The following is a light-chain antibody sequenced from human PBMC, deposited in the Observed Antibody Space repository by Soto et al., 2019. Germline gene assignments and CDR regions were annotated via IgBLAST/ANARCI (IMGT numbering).Light chain of an antibody. Sequence: DIRITQSPSTLSASVGDRVTITCRASQSISSYLNWYQQKPGKAPKLLIFGTTSLQSGVPSRFSGSGSGTDFTLTISSLQPEDFATYYCQQSYSTPPLTFGGGTQVDIK. CDR3: QQSYSTPPLT. CDR1: QSISSY. CDR2: GTT. J-gene: IGKJ4*01. V-gene: IGKV1-39*01.